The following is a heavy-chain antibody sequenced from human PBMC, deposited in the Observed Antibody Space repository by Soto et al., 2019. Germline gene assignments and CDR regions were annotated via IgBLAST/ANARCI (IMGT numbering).Heavy chain of an antibody. CDR3: ARGGAVAGTFLRPFDY. D-gene: IGHD6-19*01. CDR2: IYYSGST. CDR1: GGSISSYY. J-gene: IGHJ4*02. Sequence: SETLSLTCTVSGGSISSYYWSWIRQPPGKGLEWIGYIYYSGSTNYNPSLKSRVTISVDTSKNQFSLKLSSVTAADTAVYYCARGGAVAGTFLRPFDYWGQGTLVTVSS. V-gene: IGHV4-59*01.